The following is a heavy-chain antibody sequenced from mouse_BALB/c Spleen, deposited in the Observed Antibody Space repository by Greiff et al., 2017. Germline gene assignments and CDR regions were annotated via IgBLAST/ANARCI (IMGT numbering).Heavy chain of an antibody. CDR1: GYSFTSYW. CDR3: ARGYYGSSSYAMDY. D-gene: IGHD1-1*01. CDR2: IQPSDSET. J-gene: IGHJ4*01. V-gene: IGHV1-61*01. Sequence: QVQLQQPGAELVRPGASVKLSCKASGYSFTSYWMNWVKQRPGQGLEWIGMIQPSDSETRLNQKFKDKATLTVDKSSSTAYMQLSSPTSEDSAVYYCARGYYGSSSYAMDYWGQGTSVTVSS.